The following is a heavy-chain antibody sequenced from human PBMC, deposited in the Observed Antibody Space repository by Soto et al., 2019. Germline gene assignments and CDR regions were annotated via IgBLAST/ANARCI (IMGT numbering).Heavy chain of an antibody. CDR1: GGSFSGYY. CDR3: ARGYGNYYYGMDV. J-gene: IGHJ6*02. D-gene: IGHD4-17*01. V-gene: IGHV4-34*01. CDR2: INHSGST. Sequence: XETLSLTCAVYGGSFSGYYWSWIRQPPGKGLEWIGEINHSGSTNYNPSLKSRVTISVDTSKNQFSLKLSSVTAADTAVYYCARGYGNYYYGMDVWGQGTTVTVSS.